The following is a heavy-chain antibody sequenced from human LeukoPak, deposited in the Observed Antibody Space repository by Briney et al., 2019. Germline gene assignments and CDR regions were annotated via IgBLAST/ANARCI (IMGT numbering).Heavy chain of an antibody. Sequence: GESLKTSCNGSGYRLTSYGIGWVRQMPGKGLEWMGIIYPGDSDTRYSPSFQGQVTISADKSISTAYLQWSSLKASDTAMYYCGILSDYYDSSGYSYYFDYWGQGTLVTVSS. CDR2: IYPGDSDT. J-gene: IGHJ4*02. CDR3: GILSDYYDSSGYSYYFDY. D-gene: IGHD3-22*01. V-gene: IGHV5-51*03. CDR1: GYRLTSYG.